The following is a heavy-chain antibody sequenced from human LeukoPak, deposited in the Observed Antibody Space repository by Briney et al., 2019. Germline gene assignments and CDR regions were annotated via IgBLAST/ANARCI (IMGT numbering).Heavy chain of an antibody. Sequence: ASVKVSCKASGYTFTGYYMHWVRQAPGQRLEWMESINPNSGGTNYAQKFQGRVNMTRDTSISTAYMELSRLRSDDTALYYCARGPPYYDVLTGSLYGMDVWGQGTTVTVSS. V-gene: IGHV1-2*02. D-gene: IGHD3-9*01. CDR2: INPNSGGT. J-gene: IGHJ6*02. CDR1: GYTFTGYY. CDR3: ARGPPYYDVLTGSLYGMDV.